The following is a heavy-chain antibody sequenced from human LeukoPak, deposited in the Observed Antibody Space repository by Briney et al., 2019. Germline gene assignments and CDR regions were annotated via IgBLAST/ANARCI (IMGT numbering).Heavy chain of an antibody. Sequence: LRLSCAASGFTFSSYAMRWVRQHPGKGLEWIGYIFYSGSTYYNPSLKSRVTISVDTSKNQFSLKLSSVTAEDTAVYYCARAGGVWLEFDYWGQGTLVTVSS. CDR3: ARAGGVWLEFDY. J-gene: IGHJ4*02. CDR2: IFYSGST. D-gene: IGHD2-8*02. CDR1: GFTFSSYA. V-gene: IGHV4-31*02.